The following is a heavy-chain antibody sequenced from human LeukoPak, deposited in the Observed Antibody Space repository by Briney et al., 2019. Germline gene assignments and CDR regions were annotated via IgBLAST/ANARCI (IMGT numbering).Heavy chain of an antibody. CDR3: ARDLNFGYSYGFDY. J-gene: IGHJ4*02. CDR1: GGSISSYY. Sequence: SGTLSLTCTVSGGSISSYYWSWIRQPAGKGLEWIGRIYTSGSTNYNPSLKSRVTMSVDTSKNQFSLKLGSVTAADTAVYYCARDLNFGYSYGFDYWGQGTLVTVSS. CDR2: IYTSGST. V-gene: IGHV4-4*07. D-gene: IGHD5-18*01.